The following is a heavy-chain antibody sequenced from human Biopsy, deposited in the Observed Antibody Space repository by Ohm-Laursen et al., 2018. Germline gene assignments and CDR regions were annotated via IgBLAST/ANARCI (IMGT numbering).Heavy chain of an antibody. V-gene: IGHV1-69*04. CDR1: TGTFDSYG. CDR3: AREAIGYQLPCDD. Sequence: GSSVKVSCKASTGTFDSYGVTWVRQAPGQGLEWLGRFIPILRTTTYAPKFQGRVTFTADKSSSTAYLELSSLTSEDTAMFYCAREAIGYQLPCDDWGQGTLVTVSS. D-gene: IGHD2-15*01. J-gene: IGHJ4*02. CDR2: FIPILRTT.